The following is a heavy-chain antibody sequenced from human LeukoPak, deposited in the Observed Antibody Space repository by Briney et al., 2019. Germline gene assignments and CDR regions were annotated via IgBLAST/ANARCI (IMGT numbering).Heavy chain of an antibody. Sequence: SETLSLTCAVSGGSISSSNWWSWVRQPPGKGLEWIGEIYHSGSTNYNPSLKSRVTISVDKSKNQFSLELSSVTAADTAVYYCARVRIAVAGTSFDYWGQGTLATVSS. CDR2: IYHSGST. J-gene: IGHJ4*02. V-gene: IGHV4-4*02. CDR1: GGSISSSNW. CDR3: ARVRIAVAGTSFDY. D-gene: IGHD6-19*01.